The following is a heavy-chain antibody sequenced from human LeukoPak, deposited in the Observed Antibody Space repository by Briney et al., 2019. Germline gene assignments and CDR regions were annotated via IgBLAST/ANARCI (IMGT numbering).Heavy chain of an antibody. CDR1: GYTFTSYA. V-gene: IGHV1-2*06. Sequence: ASVKVSCKASGYTFTSYAMNWVRQAPGQGLEWMGRINPNSGATNYAQKFQGRVTMTRDTSISTAYMELSRLRSDDTAVYYCATNGYYYYYMDVWGKGTTVTVSS. CDR3: ATNGYYYYYMDV. J-gene: IGHJ6*03. D-gene: IGHD2-8*01. CDR2: INPNSGAT.